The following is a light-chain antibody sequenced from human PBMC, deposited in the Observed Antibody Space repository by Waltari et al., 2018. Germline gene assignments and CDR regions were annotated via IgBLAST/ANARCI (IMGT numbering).Light chain of an antibody. V-gene: IGKV3-20*01. J-gene: IGKJ2*01. CDR1: QSLSKKY. CDR3: QQYGSSVMYT. Sequence: VLTQSPGTLSLSPGERVTLSCRASQSLSKKYLAWYQQKPGQAPRLLFYGASSRAAGIPDRFSGSGSGTDFTLTISRLEPEDVAMYYCQQYGSSVMYTFGQGTKLEIK. CDR2: GAS.